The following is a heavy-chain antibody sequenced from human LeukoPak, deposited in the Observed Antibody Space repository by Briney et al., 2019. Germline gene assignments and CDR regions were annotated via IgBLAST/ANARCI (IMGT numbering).Heavy chain of an antibody. CDR2: ISNSGRST. CDR1: GFTFSNYD. D-gene: IGHD6-25*01. V-gene: IGHV3-23*01. Sequence: PGGSLRLSCVASGFTFSNYDLNWVRQAAGKGLEWVSAISNSGRSTYYADPVKGRFTISRGNSKNTLYLQMNSLRAEDTAIYYCAKPGYAGYSSVLYPIDYWGQGTLVTVSS. J-gene: IGHJ4*02. CDR3: AKPGYAGYSSVLYPIDY.